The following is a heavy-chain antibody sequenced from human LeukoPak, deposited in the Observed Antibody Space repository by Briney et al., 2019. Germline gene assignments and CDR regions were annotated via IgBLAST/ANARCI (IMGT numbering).Heavy chain of an antibody. CDR3: ARPLYYYGSGNYWYFDL. V-gene: IGHV4-34*01. D-gene: IGHD3-10*01. CDR1: GGSFSGYY. J-gene: IGHJ2*01. Sequence: SKTLSLTCAVYGGSFSGYYWSWIRQPPGKGLEWIGEINHSGSTNYNPSLKSRVTISVDTSKNQFSLKLSSVTAADTAVYYCARPLYYYGSGNYWYFDLWGRDTLVTVSS. CDR2: INHSGST.